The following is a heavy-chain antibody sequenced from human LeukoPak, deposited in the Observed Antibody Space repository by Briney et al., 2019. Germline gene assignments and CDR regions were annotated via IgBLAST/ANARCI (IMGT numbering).Heavy chain of an antibody. J-gene: IGHJ5*02. CDR3: ARAAPGWLDP. CDR2: IYYSGST. CDR1: GGSISSSSYY. V-gene: IGHV4-39*07. Sequence: PSETLSLTCTVSGGSISSSSYYWGWIRQPPGKGLEWNGSIYYSGSTYYNPSLKSRVTISVDTSKNQFSLKLSSVTAADTAVYYCARAAPGWLDPWGQGTLVTVSS.